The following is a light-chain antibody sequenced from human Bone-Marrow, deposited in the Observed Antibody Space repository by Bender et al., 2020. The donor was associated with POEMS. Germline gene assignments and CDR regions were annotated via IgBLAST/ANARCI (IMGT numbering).Light chain of an antibody. CDR1: QLGDQY. CDR2: EDN. J-gene: IGLJ3*02. Sequence: SYGLTQPPSVSVSPGHTANITCSGDQLGDQYASWYQLKPGQSPVLVIYEDNKRPSGIPERFSGSNSGNIATLTISGTQALDEADYYCQSADRSGTYKVFGGGTMLTVL. CDR3: QSADRSGTYKV. V-gene: IGLV3-1*01.